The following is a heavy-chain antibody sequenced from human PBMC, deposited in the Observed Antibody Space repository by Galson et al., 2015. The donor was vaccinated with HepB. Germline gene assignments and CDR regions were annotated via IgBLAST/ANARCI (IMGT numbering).Heavy chain of an antibody. V-gene: IGHV1-46*01. CDR3: ARGPVVVIEGSPFRFDY. J-gene: IGHJ4*02. CDR1: GYTFTSYY. Sequence: SVKVSCKASGYTFTSYYMHWVRQAPGQGLEWMGIINPSGGSTSYAQKFQGRVTMTRDTSTSTVYMELSSLRSEDTAVYYCARGPVVVIEGSPFRFDYWGQGTLVTVSS. D-gene: IGHD3-22*01. CDR2: INPSGGST.